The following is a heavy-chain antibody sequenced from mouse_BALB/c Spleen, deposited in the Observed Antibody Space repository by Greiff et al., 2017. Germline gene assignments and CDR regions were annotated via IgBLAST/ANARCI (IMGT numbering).Heavy chain of an antibody. Sequence: EVQLQQSGAELVRPGALVKLSCKASGFNIKDYYMHWVKQRPEQGLEWIGWIDPENGNTIYDPKFQGKASITADTSSNTAYLQLSSLTSEDTAVYYCARDYYRGWFAYWGQGTLVTVSA. V-gene: IGHV14-1*02. CDR3: ARDYYRGWFAY. CDR2: IDPENGNT. J-gene: IGHJ3*01. D-gene: IGHD2-12*01. CDR1: GFNIKDYY.